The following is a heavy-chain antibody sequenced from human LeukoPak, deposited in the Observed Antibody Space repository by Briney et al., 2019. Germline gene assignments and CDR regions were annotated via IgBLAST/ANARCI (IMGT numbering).Heavy chain of an antibody. CDR3: ARDPPYSSSSEGDY. D-gene: IGHD6-6*01. CDR1: GFTSSSYS. Sequence: GGSLRLSCAASGFTSSSYSMNWVRQAPGKGLEWVSSISSSSSYIYYADSVKGRFTISRDNAKNSLYLQMNSLRAEDTAVYYCARDPPYSSSSEGDYWGQGTLVTVSS. J-gene: IGHJ4*02. CDR2: ISSSSSYI. V-gene: IGHV3-21*01.